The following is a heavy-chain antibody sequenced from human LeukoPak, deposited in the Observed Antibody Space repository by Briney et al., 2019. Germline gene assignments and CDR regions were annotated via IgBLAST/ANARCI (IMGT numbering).Heavy chain of an antibody. D-gene: IGHD1-26*01. CDR1: GGSISSYY. CDR3: ATYSGNYNNFEY. Sequence: PSETLSLTCSFSGGSISSYYWSWIRQPPGKGLEWIGYIYYIGRTSYNPSLKSRVTISVDTSKNQSSLKLTSVTAADTAVYYCATYSGNYNNFEYWGQGTLVTVSS. J-gene: IGHJ4*02. V-gene: IGHV4-59*08. CDR2: IYYIGRT.